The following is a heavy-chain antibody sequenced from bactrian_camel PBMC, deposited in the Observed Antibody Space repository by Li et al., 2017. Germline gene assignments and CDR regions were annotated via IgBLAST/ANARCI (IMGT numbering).Heavy chain of an antibody. D-gene: IGHD4*01. V-gene: IGHV3S53*01. CDR1: AYTYSTHC. Sequence: HVQLVESGGGSVQAGGSLRLSCAASAYTYSTHCMGWFRQAPGKEREGVAADANDGTTRYATSVKGRFTISRDSAQNTLYLEMNSLKPEDTAKYYCAADLRRCELWPYYIRYLGQGTQVTVS. J-gene: IGHJ4*01. CDR2: DANDGTT.